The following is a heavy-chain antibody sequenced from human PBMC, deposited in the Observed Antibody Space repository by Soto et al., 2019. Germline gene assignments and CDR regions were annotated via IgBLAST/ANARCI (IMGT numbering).Heavy chain of an antibody. Sequence: QVQLVESGGGVVQPGRSLRLSCAASGFPFSKYGMHWVRQAPGKGLEWVEIIWYDGSKKYYGDSVKGRFTISRDNSKDTLFLQINSLRADYTALYYCARLGGSGGDSIEHWGQGTLVTVAS. J-gene: IGHJ4*02. CDR1: GFPFSKYG. D-gene: IGHD3-10*01. CDR3: ARLGGSGGDSIEH. V-gene: IGHV3-33*01. CDR2: IWYDGSKK.